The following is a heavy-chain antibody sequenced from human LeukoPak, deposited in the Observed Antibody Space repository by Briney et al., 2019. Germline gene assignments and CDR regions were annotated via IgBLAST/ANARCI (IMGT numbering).Heavy chain of an antibody. CDR3: AKDLYESGSYYPFDY. CDR2: ISGSGGST. J-gene: IGHJ4*02. Sequence: GGSLRLSCAASGFTFSSYAMSWVRQAPGKGLEWVSAISGSGGSTYYADSVEGRFTISRDNSKNTLYLQMNSLRAEDTAVYYCAKDLYESGSYYPFDYWGQGTLVTVSS. V-gene: IGHV3-23*01. CDR1: GFTFSSYA. D-gene: IGHD1-26*01.